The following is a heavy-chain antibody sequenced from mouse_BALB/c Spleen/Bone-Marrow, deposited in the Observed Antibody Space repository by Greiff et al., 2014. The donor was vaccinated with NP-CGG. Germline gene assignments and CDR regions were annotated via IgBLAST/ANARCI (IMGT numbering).Heavy chain of an antibody. J-gene: IGHJ1*01. V-gene: IGHV7-3*02. CDR1: GFTFTDYY. CDR3: ARDNGSSPSYWFFNV. Sequence: EVKLVESGGGLVQPGGSLRLSCATYGFTFTDYYMTWVRQPSGKALEWLSFIRNEANGYTTEYSASVKGRFTISRDNSQSILYLQMNTLRPEDSATYYCARDNGSSPSYWFFNVWGAGTTVTVSS. D-gene: IGHD1-1*01. CDR2: IRNEANGYTT.